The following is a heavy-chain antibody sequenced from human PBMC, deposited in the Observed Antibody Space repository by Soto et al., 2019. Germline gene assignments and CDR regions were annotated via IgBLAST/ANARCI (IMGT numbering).Heavy chain of an antibody. D-gene: IGHD3-16*01. CDR2: ISAYNGNT. V-gene: IGHV1-18*01. CDR1: GYTFPSHG. CDR3: SQRLGGKYFQD. Sequence: QVQLVQSGAEVKKPGASVKVSCKTSGYTFPSHGISWVRQAPGEGLEWMGWISAYNGNTNYAQKFQGRVTMTTDTSTSTAYMELRSLTSDDTAVYYCSQRLGGKYFQDWGQGTLFSDSS. J-gene: IGHJ1*01.